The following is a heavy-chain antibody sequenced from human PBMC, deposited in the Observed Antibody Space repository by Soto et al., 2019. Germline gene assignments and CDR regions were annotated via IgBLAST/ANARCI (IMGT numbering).Heavy chain of an antibody. J-gene: IGHJ4*02. D-gene: IGHD2-2*01. CDR1: GFSLSTTAAG. Sequence: HITLKESGPTLVKPTQTLTLTCTFSGFSLSTTAAGVGWIRQPPGKALEWLALIYWDDDERYSPSLKSRLTITKDTSKNQVVLTMTNVDPVDTATYYCAHGSCSSADCYPNPYLDYWGQGILVTVSS. CDR3: AHGSCSSADCYPNPYLDY. CDR2: IYWDDDE. V-gene: IGHV2-5*02.